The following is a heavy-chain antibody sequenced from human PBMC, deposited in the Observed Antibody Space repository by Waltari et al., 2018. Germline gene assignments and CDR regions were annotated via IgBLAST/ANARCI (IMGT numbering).Heavy chain of an antibody. D-gene: IGHD4-4*01. CDR1: GFTFSSYA. V-gene: IGHV3-23*04. CDR3: ANWYSNGLDY. CDR2: ISSGGGST. Sequence: EVQLVETGGDLVQPGGSLRLSCAASGFTFSSYAMQWVRQAPGQGLEWISAISSGGGSTDYADSVKGRFTSSRDNSKNTLSLQMNNLRPEDTAVYYWANWYSNGLDYWGQGVLVTVSS. J-gene: IGHJ4*02.